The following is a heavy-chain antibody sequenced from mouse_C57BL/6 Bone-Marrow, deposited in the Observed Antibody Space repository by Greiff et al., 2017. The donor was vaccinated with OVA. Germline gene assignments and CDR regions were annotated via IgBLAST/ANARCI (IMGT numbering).Heavy chain of an antibody. V-gene: IGHV1-42*01. J-gene: IGHJ2*01. CDR1: GYSFTGYY. CDR2: INPSTGGT. Sequence: VQLKESGPELVKPGASVKISCKASGYSFTGYYMNWVKQSPEKSLEWIGEINPSTGGTTYNQKFKAKATLTVDKSSSTAYIQLKSLPSGDSAVYYCARSDYWGQGTTLTVSS. CDR3: ARSDY.